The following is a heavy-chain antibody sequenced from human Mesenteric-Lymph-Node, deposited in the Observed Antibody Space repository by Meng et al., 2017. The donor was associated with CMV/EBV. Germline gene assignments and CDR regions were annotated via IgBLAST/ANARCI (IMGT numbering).Heavy chain of an antibody. Sequence: GGSISSSSYYWGWIRQPPGKGLEWIGSIYYSGSTYYNPSLKSRVTISVDTSKNQFSLKLSSVTAADTAVYYCARRAAVAGVPNFDYWGQGTLVTVSS. J-gene: IGHJ4*02. CDR3: ARRAAVAGVPNFDY. D-gene: IGHD6-19*01. CDR2: IYYSGST. CDR1: GGSISSSSYY. V-gene: IGHV4-39*01.